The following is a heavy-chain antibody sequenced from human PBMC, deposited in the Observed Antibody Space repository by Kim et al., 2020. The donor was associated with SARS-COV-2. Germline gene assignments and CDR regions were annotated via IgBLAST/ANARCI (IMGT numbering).Heavy chain of an antibody. Sequence: GGSLRLSCAASGFTFSSYSMNWVRQAPGKGLEWVSFISSSSSYIYYADSVKGRFTISRDNAKNSLYLQMNSLRAEDTAVYYCARGLAYYDILTGYYNFDYWGQGTLVTVSS. CDR1: GFTFSSYS. V-gene: IGHV3-21*01. CDR3: ARGLAYYDILTGYYNFDY. CDR2: ISSSSSYI. D-gene: IGHD3-9*01. J-gene: IGHJ4*02.